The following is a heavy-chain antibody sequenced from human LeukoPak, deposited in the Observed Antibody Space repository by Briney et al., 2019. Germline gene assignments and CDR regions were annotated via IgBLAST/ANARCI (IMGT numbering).Heavy chain of an antibody. CDR1: GYSFTTYC. J-gene: IGHJ4*02. D-gene: IGHD6-13*01. V-gene: IGHV7-4-1*02. CDR2: INTDTWNP. CDR3: ARKIRHISAADY. Sequence: VASVKVSCKACGYSFTTYCMSWVRQASGKGLEGMGWINTDTWNPTYVQGFTGRFVFSLDTSVNTAYLQINSLETEDTAVYYCARKIRHISAADYWGQGTLVTVSS.